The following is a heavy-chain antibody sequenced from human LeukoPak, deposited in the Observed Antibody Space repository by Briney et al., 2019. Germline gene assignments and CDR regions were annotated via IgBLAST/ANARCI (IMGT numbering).Heavy chain of an antibody. Sequence: PSETLSLTCIVSGGSITGSDHYWAWIRQSPGKGREWIGSIKDTGNTYYNPSVTSRVTMSVAPSMNQFSLRLSSMTAADTAVYFCARHPRIITTCYIDYWGRGALVSVS. D-gene: IGHD3-10*01. CDR1: GGSITGSDHY. CDR3: ARHPRIITTCYIDY. V-gene: IGHV4-39*01. J-gene: IGHJ4*02. CDR2: IKDTGNT.